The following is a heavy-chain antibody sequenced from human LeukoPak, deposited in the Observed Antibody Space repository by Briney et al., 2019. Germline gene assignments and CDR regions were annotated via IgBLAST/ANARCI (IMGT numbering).Heavy chain of an antibody. V-gene: IGHV1-46*01. J-gene: IGHJ6*03. CDR1: GYTFTSYY. CDR2: INPSGGST. CDR3: ARDHQLVPYYYYYMDV. D-gene: IGHD6-13*01. Sequence: ASVKVSCKASGYTFTSYYMHWVRQAPGQGLEWMGIINPSGGSTSYAQKFQGRVTMTRDMSTSTVYMELSSLRSEDTAVYYCARDHQLVPYYYYYMDVWGKGTTVTVSS.